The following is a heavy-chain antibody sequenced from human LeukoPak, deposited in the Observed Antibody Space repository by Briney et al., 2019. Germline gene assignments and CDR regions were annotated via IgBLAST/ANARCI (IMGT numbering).Heavy chain of an antibody. J-gene: IGHJ2*01. CDR3: AAGYSYGYFYWYFDL. Sequence: ASVKVSCKASGYTFTGYYMHWVRQAPGQGLEWMGWINPNSGGTNYAQKFQGWVTMTRDTSISTAYMELSSLRSEDTAVYYCAAGYSYGYFYWYFDLWGRGTLVTVSS. D-gene: IGHD5-18*01. CDR2: INPNSGGT. CDR1: GYTFTGYY. V-gene: IGHV1-2*04.